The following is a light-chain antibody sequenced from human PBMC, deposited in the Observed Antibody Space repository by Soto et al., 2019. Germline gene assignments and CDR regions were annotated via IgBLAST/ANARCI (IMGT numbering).Light chain of an antibody. CDR2: NDD. J-gene: IGLJ3*02. CDR3: STWDDSLNGCV. CDR1: ISNIGKDT. V-gene: IGLV1-44*01. Sequence: QSVLTQPPSVSGTPGLRVNISCSGGISNIGKDTVNWYQQLPGTDPKLLMFNDDKRPSGVPARFSGSRSGTSASLAISGLQSDDEAVYFCSTWDDSLNGCVFGGGTKVTVL.